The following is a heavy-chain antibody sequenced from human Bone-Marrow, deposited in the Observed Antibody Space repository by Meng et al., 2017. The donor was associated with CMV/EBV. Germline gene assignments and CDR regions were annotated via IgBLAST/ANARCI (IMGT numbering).Heavy chain of an antibody. CDR2: ISARSSYI. Sequence: GGSLRLSCAASGFIFSSFNMNWVRQAPGKGLEWVSSISARSSYIYYADSVKGRVTISRDNPKDCLYLQMNSLRVEDTATYFCARGDTVVFTKGVSAIDYWGQGNMVNVDS. CDR1: GFIFSSFN. CDR3: ARGDTVVFTKGVSAIDY. J-gene: IGHJ4*02. V-gene: IGHV3-21*01. D-gene: IGHD5-18*01.